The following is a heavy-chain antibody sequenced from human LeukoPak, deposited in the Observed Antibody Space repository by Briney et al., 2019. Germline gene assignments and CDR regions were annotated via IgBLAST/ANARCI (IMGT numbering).Heavy chain of an antibody. CDR2: TNPNNGGT. D-gene: IGHD1-26*01. CDR3: ARDEGGYGGTYYGYYDS. CDR1: GYTFIGYY. J-gene: IGHJ4*02. V-gene: IGHV1-2*02. Sequence: ASVKVSCKASGYTFIGYYIHWVRQAPGQGLEWMGWTNPNNGGTNYVQKFRDRVTMTRDTSISTAYVELSSLRSDDTAVYFCARDEGGYGGTYYGYYDSWGQGTLVTVSS.